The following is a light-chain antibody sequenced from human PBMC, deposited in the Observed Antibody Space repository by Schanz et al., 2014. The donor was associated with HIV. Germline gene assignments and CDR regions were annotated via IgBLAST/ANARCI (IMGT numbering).Light chain of an antibody. Sequence: QSVLTQPPSTSETPGQRVSISCSGSTSNIGSNTVTWYQQLPGTAPKLLIFGDNHRPSGVPDRFSGSKSGTSAFLAIAGLQAEDEGDYFCQSYDNSLGVHYVFGSGTKPTVL. CDR2: GDN. J-gene: IGLJ1*01. V-gene: IGLV1-44*01. CDR1: TSNIGSNT. CDR3: QSYDNSLGVHYV.